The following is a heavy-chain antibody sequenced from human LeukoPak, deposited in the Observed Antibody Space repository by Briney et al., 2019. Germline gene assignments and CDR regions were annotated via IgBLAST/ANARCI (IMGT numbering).Heavy chain of an antibody. Sequence: GGSLRLSCAASEFTFTSYWMSWVRQAPGKGLEWVANIKQDGSEKYYVDSVKSRFTISRDNAKNSLYLQMNSLRAEDTAIYYCARGGYSRDYWGQGTLVTVSS. D-gene: IGHD6-13*01. CDR1: EFTFTSYW. V-gene: IGHV3-7*03. CDR3: ARGGYSRDY. J-gene: IGHJ4*02. CDR2: IKQDGSEK.